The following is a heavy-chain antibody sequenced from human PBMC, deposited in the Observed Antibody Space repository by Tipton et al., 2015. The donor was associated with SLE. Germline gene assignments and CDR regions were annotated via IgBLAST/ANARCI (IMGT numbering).Heavy chain of an antibody. CDR2: IYHSGST. V-gene: IGHV4-4*02. Sequence: GSLRLSCAVSGGSISSNNWWSWVRQPPGKGLEWIGEIYHSGSTNYNPSLKSRVTISVDKSKNQFSLKLTSVTAADTAVYYCARGPSVVVAATNWFDPWGQGTLVTVSS. D-gene: IGHD2-15*01. CDR3: ARGPSVVVAATNWFDP. J-gene: IGHJ5*02. CDR1: GGSISSNNW.